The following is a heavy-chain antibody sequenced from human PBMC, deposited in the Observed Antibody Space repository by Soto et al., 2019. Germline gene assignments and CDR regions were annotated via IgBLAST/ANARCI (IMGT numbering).Heavy chain of an antibody. CDR1: GYTFTSYA. V-gene: IGHV1-3*01. CDR2: INAGNGNT. Sequence: ASVKVSCKASGYTFTSYAMHWVRQAPGQRLEWMGWINAGNGNTKYSQKFQGRVTITRDTSASTAYMELSSLRSEDTAVYYCARDIVVVPAAASYYYYYYGMDVWGQGTTVTVSS. CDR3: ARDIVVVPAAASYYYYYYGMDV. J-gene: IGHJ6*02. D-gene: IGHD2-2*01.